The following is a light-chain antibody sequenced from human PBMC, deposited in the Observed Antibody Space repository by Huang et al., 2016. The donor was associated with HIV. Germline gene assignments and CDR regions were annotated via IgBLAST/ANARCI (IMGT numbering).Light chain of an antibody. V-gene: IGKV3-11*01. CDR2: DAS. J-gene: IGKJ2*01. CDR3: QQRSTWPPYT. Sequence: EIVLTQSPATLSLSPGERATLSCRASQSVSSYLAWYQQKPGQAPMLLIYDASNMAAVIPARFSGSGSGTDFTLTISSLEPEDFAVYYCQQRSTWPPYTFGQGTKLEIK. CDR1: QSVSSY.